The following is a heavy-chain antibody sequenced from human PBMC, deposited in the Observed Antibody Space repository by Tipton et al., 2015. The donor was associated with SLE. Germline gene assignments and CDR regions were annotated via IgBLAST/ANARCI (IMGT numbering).Heavy chain of an antibody. D-gene: IGHD3-22*01. CDR1: GFTFSSYG. CDR2: ISYDGSDK. V-gene: IGHV3-30*03. Sequence: SLRLSCAASGFTFSSYGMHWVRQAPGKGLEWVAVISYDGSDKYYADSVKGRFTISRDNSKNTLYLQMNSLGAEDTAVYYCASSGSGYYYWGQGTLVTVSS. J-gene: IGHJ4*02. CDR3: ASSGSGYYY.